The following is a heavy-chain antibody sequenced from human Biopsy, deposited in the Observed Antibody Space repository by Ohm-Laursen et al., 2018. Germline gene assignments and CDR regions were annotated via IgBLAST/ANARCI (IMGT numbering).Heavy chain of an antibody. CDR2: IWCDGSSE. CDR1: GFTFSVYA. V-gene: IGHV3-33*01. D-gene: IGHD1-26*01. Sequence: SLRLSCTASGFTFSVYAMHWVRQAPGKGLEWVAIIWCDGSSEYYADSVKGRFTISRDNSKNTVYLQMNSLRVEDTAVYYCARDPIVGSKADGMDVWGQGTTVTVSS. J-gene: IGHJ6*02. CDR3: ARDPIVGSKADGMDV.